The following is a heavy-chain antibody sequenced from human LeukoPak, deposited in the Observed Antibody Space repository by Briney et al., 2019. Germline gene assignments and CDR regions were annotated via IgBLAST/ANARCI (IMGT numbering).Heavy chain of an antibody. Sequence: PGGSLRLSCAASGFTVRSNYMSWVRQAPGKGLEWVSVIYSGGSTYYADSVKGRFTISRDNSKNTLYLQLNSLRAEDTAVYYCARGAREAFDIWGQGTMVTVSS. CDR1: GFTVRSNY. J-gene: IGHJ3*02. CDR2: IYSGGST. CDR3: ARGAREAFDI. V-gene: IGHV3-53*01.